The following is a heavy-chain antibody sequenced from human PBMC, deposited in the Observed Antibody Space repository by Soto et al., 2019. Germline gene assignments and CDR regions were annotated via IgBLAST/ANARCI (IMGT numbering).Heavy chain of an antibody. CDR1: GYSFTSYW. D-gene: IGHD6-6*01. V-gene: IGHV5-51*01. Sequence: GESLKISCKGSGYSFTSYWIGWVRQMPGKGLEWVGIIYPGDSDTRYSPSFQGQVTISADKSISTAYLQWSSLKASDTAMYYCARHVSIAARQGYYYYGMDVWGQGTTVTVSS. CDR3: ARHVSIAARQGYYYYGMDV. CDR2: IYPGDSDT. J-gene: IGHJ6*02.